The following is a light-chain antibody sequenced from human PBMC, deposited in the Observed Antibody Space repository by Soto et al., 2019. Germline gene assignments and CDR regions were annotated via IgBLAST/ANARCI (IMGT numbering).Light chain of an antibody. CDR3: QQCGSAPLT. CDR2: GAF. V-gene: IGKV3-20*01. Sequence: MVLTQSPGNLSLSPGERATLSCRASQSVNSRYLAWYQQKPGQAPRLVIYGAFTRATGIPDRFIGSGSGTDFTLTISRLEPEDFAVYYCQQCGSAPLTFGQGTKVDI. J-gene: IGKJ1*01. CDR1: QSVNSRY.